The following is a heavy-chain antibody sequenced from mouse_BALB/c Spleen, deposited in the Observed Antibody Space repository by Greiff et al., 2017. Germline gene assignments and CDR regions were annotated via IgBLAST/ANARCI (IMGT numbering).Heavy chain of an antibody. V-gene: IGHV1-4*01. Sequence: VQLQQSGAELARPGASVKMSCKASGYTFTSYTMHWVKQRPGQGLEWIGYINPSSGYTNYNQKFKDKATLTADKSSSTAYMQLSSLTSEDSAVYYCARGRFGKDAMDDWGQGTSVTVSS. CDR3: ARGRFGKDAMDD. J-gene: IGHJ4*01. CDR1: GYTFTSYT. CDR2: INPSSGYT. D-gene: IGHD2-1*01.